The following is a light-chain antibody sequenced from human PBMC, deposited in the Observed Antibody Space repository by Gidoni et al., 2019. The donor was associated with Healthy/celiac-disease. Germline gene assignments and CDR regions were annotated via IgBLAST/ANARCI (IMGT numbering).Light chain of an antibody. CDR2: LGS. CDR3: MQALQTPLLT. Sequence: DIVMTQSALSLPVTPGEPASISCRSSQSLLHSNGYNYLDWYLQKPGQSPQLLIYLGSNRASGVPDRFSGSGSGTDFTLKISRVEAEDVGVYYCMQALQTPLLTFXGXTKVEIK. J-gene: IGKJ4*01. CDR1: QSLLHSNGYNY. V-gene: IGKV2-28*01.